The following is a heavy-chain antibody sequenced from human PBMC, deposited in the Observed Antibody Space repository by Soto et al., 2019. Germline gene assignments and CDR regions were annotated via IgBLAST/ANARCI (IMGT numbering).Heavy chain of an antibody. CDR1: GFTLSSYW. CDR3: VRGYSDY. D-gene: IGHD1-26*01. CDR2: INTDGSAT. Sequence: EIQLVESGGGLVQPGGSLRLSCAASGFTLSSYWMHWVRQVPGQGLVWVSRINTDGSATNYADSVKGRFTMSRDNARKTMYLQMNSLRAEDTAVYYCVRGYSDYWGQGTLVNVSS. J-gene: IGHJ4*02. V-gene: IGHV3-74*01.